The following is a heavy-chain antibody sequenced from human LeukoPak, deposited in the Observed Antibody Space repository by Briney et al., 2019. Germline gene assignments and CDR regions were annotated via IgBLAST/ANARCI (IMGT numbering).Heavy chain of an antibody. CDR2: IYYSGST. D-gene: IGHD1-26*01. Sequence: SETLSLTCTVSGGSVSSGSYYWSWIRQHPGKGLEWIGYIYYSGSTYYNPSLKSRVTISVDTSKNQFSLKLSSVTAADTAVYYCARDSLVGLEWGQGTLVTVSS. CDR1: GGSVSSGSYY. J-gene: IGHJ4*02. V-gene: IGHV4-31*03. CDR3: ARDSLVGLE.